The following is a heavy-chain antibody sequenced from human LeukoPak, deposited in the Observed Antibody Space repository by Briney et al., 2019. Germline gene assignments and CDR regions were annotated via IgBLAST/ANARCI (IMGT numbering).Heavy chain of an antibody. CDR2: INHSGST. D-gene: IGHD3-16*02. CDR3: ASPIMITFGGVIVIRGPFGY. CDR1: GGSFSGYY. V-gene: IGHV4-34*01. J-gene: IGHJ4*02. Sequence: SETLSLTCAVYGGSFSGYYWSWIRQPPGKGLEWIGEINHSGSTNYNPSLKSRVTISVDTSKNQFSLKLSSVTAADTAVYYCASPIMITFGGVIVIRGPFGYWGQGTLVTVSS.